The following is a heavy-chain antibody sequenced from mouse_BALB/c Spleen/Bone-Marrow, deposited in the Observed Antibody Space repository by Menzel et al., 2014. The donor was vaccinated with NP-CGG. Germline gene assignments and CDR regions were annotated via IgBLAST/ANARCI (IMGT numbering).Heavy chain of an antibody. CDR3: TRGGNWEDFDY. Sequence: EVKLMESGGGLVQPGGSRKLSCAASGFTFSSFGMHWVRQAPEKGLEWVAYISSGSSPIFYADTVKGRFTISRDNPENALFLQMTSLRSEDTAMYYCTRGGNWEDFDYWGQGTTLTVSS. CDR2: ISSGSSPI. J-gene: IGHJ2*01. D-gene: IGHD4-1*01. V-gene: IGHV5-17*02. CDR1: GFTFSSFG.